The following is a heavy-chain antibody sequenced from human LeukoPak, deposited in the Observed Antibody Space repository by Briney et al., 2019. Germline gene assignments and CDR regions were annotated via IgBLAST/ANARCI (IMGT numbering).Heavy chain of an antibody. J-gene: IGHJ4*02. D-gene: IGHD2-21*01. CDR1: GFTFSSYA. CDR2: FSGSGGST. Sequence: GGSLRLSCAASGFTFSSYAMSWVRQAPGKGLEWVSAFSGSGGSTYYADSVKGRFTISRDNSKNTLYLQMNSLRAEDTAIYFCAKSPNYSFDFWGQGTLVTVSS. CDR3: AKSPNYSFDF. V-gene: IGHV3-23*01.